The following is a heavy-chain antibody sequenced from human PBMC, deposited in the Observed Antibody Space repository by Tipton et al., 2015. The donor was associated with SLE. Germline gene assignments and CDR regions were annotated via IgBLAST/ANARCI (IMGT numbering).Heavy chain of an antibody. CDR1: GWSFTGYY. D-gene: IGHD3-3*01. V-gene: IGHV4-34*01. J-gene: IGHJ4*02. Sequence: TLSLTCAVYGWSFTGYYWSWIRQPPGKGLGWIGEIDHSGTTNYNPSLKSRLIISVDTSKSQFSLHLSSVTAADTAVYYCARIRPGHGDPFDFWGQGALVTVSS. CDR3: ARIRPGHGDPFDF. CDR2: IDHSGTT.